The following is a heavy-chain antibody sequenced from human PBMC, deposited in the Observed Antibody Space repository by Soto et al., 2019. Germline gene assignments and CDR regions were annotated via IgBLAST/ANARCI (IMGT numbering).Heavy chain of an antibody. J-gene: IGHJ3*02. V-gene: IGHV1-18*01. CDR2: ISADKGNT. CDR3: ARDRAHGFEI. CDR1: GYTFTSNG. Sequence: QVQLVQSGAEVKKPGASVKVSCKASGYTFTSNGISWVRQAPGQGLEWMGWISADKGNTNYAQKLQGRVTMTRDTSTSTVYMELRSLISEDTAVYFCARDRAHGFEIWGQGTMVTVSS.